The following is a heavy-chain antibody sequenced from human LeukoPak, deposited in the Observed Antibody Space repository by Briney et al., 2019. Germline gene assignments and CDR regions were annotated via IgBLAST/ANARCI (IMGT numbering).Heavy chain of an antibody. V-gene: IGHV4-39*01. CDR2: IYYSGST. Sequence: SETLSLTCSVSGGPISSSSYYWGWIRQPPGKGLEWIGGIYYSGSTYYNPSLKSRVTISVDTSKNQFSLKLSSVTAADTAVYYCARLLYSSSSGQFDYWGQGTLVTVSS. CDR3: ARLLYSSSSGQFDY. J-gene: IGHJ4*02. D-gene: IGHD6-6*01. CDR1: GGPISSSSYY.